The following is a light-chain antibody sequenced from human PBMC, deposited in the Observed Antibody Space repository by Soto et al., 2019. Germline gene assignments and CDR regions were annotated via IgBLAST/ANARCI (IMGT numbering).Light chain of an antibody. CDR1: RSDVGSYNL. V-gene: IGLV2-23*02. J-gene: IGLJ2*01. Sequence: QSVLTQPASVSGSPGQSITISCTGTRSDVGSYNLVSWYQQHPGKAPKLMSYEVSKRTSGVSNRFSGSKSGNTASLTISGLQAEDEADYYCCSYAGSSTPHVVFGGGTKLTVL. CDR3: CSYAGSSTPHVV. CDR2: EVS.